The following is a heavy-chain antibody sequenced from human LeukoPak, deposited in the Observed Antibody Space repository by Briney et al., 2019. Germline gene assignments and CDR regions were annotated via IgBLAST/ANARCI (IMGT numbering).Heavy chain of an antibody. CDR2: INHSGRT. CDR1: GGSFSGYY. Sequence: SETLSLTCAVYGGSFSGYYWSWIRQPPGKGLEWIGEINHSGRTNYNPSLKSRVTISVDTSKNQFSLKLSSVTAADTGVYYCARSRFWGGNRFDYWGQGTLVTVSS. CDR3: ARSRFWGGNRFDY. V-gene: IGHV4-34*01. J-gene: IGHJ4*02. D-gene: IGHD3-3*01.